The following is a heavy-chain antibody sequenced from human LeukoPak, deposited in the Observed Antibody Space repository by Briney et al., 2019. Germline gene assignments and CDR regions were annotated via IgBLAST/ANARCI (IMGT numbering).Heavy chain of an antibody. CDR1: GGSISSGSYY. CDR3: ARYTKFAREVDY. J-gene: IGHJ4*02. D-gene: IGHD3-10*02. Sequence: SQTLSLTCTVSGGSISSGSYYWSWIRQPAGKGLEWIGRIYTSGSTNYNPSLKSRVTISVDTSKNQFSLKLSSVTAADTAVYYCARYTKFAREVDYWGQGTLVTVSS. V-gene: IGHV4-61*02. CDR2: IYTSGST.